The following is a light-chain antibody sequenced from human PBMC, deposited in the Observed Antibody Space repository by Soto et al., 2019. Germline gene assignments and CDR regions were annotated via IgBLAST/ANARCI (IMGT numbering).Light chain of an antibody. CDR1: QSLVYSDGNTY. V-gene: IGKV2-30*01. CDR3: MQGTHLRT. CDR2: RVS. J-gene: IGKJ1*01. Sequence: DVVMTQSPLSLPVTLGQPASISCRSSQSLVYSDGNTYLSWFQQRPGQSPRRLIYRVSNRDSGVPDRFSGSGSGTDFTLKISRVEAEDVGVYYCMQGTHLRTFGQGTKVEIK.